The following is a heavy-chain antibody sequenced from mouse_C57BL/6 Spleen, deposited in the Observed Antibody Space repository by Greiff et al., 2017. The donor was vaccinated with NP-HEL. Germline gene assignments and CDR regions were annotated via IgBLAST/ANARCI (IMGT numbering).Heavy chain of an antibody. CDR1: GYTFTSYW. V-gene: IGHV1-64*01. Sequence: VQLQQSGAELVKPGASVKLSCKASGYTFTSYWMHWVKQRPGQGLEWIGMIHPNSGSTNYNEKFKSKATLTVDKSSSTAYMQLSSLTSEYSAVYYCARRDGSSTYYFDYWGQGTTLTVSS. J-gene: IGHJ2*01. D-gene: IGHD1-1*01. CDR3: ARRDGSSTYYFDY. CDR2: IHPNSGST.